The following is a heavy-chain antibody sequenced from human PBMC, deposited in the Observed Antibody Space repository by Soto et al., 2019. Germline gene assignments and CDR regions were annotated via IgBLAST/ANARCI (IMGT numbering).Heavy chain of an antibody. D-gene: IGHD3-22*01. CDR3: AKARDSSGYYYLGDNWFDP. J-gene: IGHJ5*02. Sequence: LRLSCAASGFTFSSYAMSWVRQAPGKGLEWVSAISGSGGSTYYADSVKGRFTISRDNSKNTLYLQMNSLRAEDTAVYYCAKARDSSGYYYLGDNWFDPWGQGTLVTVSS. CDR1: GFTFSSYA. CDR2: ISGSGGST. V-gene: IGHV3-23*01.